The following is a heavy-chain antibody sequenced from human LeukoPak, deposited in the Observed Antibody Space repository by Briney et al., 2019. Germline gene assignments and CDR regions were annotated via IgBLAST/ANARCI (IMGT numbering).Heavy chain of an antibody. V-gene: IGHV4-34*01. CDR1: GGSFSGHY. CDR2: INHSGST. D-gene: IGHD3-16*01. Sequence: SETLSLTCAVYGGSFSGHYWTWTRQTPGKGLEWIGEINHSGSTNSNLSLKSRVAISVDMSKNQFSLKVTSVTAADSAVYYCARAPSNVWGSYDSWGQGTPVTVSS. J-gene: IGHJ4*02. CDR3: ARAPSNVWGSYDS.